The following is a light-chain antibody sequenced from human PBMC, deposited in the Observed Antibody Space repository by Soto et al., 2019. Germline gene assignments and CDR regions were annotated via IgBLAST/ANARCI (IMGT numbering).Light chain of an antibody. CDR1: QSVSSSY. Sequence: EIVLTQSPGTLSLSPGERATLSCRASQSVSSSYLAWYQQKPGQAPRLLIYGASSRATGIPDRFSGSGSGTDFTLTISRLEPGDFAVYYCQQYGSSPVTFGGGTKVDIK. J-gene: IGKJ4*01. CDR2: GAS. CDR3: QQYGSSPVT. V-gene: IGKV3-20*01.